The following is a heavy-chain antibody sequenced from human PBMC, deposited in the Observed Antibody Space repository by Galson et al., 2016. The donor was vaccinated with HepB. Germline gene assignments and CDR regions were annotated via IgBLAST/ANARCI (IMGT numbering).Heavy chain of an antibody. Sequence: SLRLSCAVSGLPFSNTIIHWVRQTPGEALQWVSAMSFDGSKYYVESLKGGLFISRDESRDTVFLQLDSLTPEETAVYYCVRGAHTGGYCDVFDIWGQGTMGSVSA. CDR3: VRGAHTGGYCDVFDI. V-gene: IGHV3-30*03. D-gene: IGHD6-25*01. CDR2: MSFDGSK. CDR1: GLPFSNTI. J-gene: IGHJ3*02.